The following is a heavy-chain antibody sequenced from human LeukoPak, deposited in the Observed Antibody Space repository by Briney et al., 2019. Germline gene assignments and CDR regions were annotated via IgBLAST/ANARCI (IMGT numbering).Heavy chain of an antibody. CDR1: GGSFSDYY. CDR3: GRVPSCSGGSCNYYYYYGLDV. CDR2: INHSGNT. Sequence: TSSETLSLTCAVHGGSFSDYYWSWIRQPPGKGLEWIGEINHSGNTNFNPPLKSRVAMSVDTSKNQFSLKLSSVTAADTAVYHCGRVPSCSGGSCNYYYYYGLDVWGQGTTVTVSS. V-gene: IGHV4-34*01. J-gene: IGHJ6*02. D-gene: IGHD2-15*01.